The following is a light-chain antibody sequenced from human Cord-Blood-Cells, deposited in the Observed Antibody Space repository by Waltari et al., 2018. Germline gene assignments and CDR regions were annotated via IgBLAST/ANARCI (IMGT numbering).Light chain of an antibody. J-gene: IGKJ2*02. CDR1: QSISSW. CDR2: DAS. Sequence: DIQMTQSPSTLSASVGDRVTITCRASQSISSWLAWYQQKPGKAPKLLIYDASSLESGFPSRFSGSGSETEFTLTICSLQPDDFATYYCQQYNSYSCTFGQGTKLEIK. CDR3: QQYNSYSCT. V-gene: IGKV1-5*01.